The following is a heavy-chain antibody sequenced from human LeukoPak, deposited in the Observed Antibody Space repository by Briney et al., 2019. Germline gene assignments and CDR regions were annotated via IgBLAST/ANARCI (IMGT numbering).Heavy chain of an antibody. CDR2: IYTSGST. V-gene: IGHV4-4*09. CDR1: GGSISSYY. D-gene: IGHD1-14*01. Sequence: SETLSLTCTVSGGSISSYYWSWIRQPPGKGPEWIGYIYTSGSTNYNPSLKSRVTISVDTSKNQFSLKLSSVTAADTAVYYCARHDRTMSGYDYYYYMDVWGKGTTVTVSS. CDR3: ARHDRTMSGYDYYYYMDV. J-gene: IGHJ6*03.